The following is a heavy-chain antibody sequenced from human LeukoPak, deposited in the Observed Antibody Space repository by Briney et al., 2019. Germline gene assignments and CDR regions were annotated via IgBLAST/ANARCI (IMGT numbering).Heavy chain of an antibody. CDR2: IGSNISTI. V-gene: IGHV3-48*04. D-gene: IGHD3-22*01. CDR3: ARAFYYYDSDY. J-gene: IGHJ4*02. Sequence: PGGSLRLSCAASGFTFSSYSMNWVRQAPGKGLEWVSYIGSNISTIYYADSVKGRFTISRDNAKNSLYLQMNSLRAVVTAVYYCARAFYYYDSDYWGQGTLVSVSS. CDR1: GFTFSSYS.